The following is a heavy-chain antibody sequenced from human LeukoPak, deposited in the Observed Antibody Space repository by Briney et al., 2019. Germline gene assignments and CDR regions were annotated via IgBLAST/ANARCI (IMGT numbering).Heavy chain of an antibody. V-gene: IGHV3-7*01. CDR2: IKEDESEK. Sequence: GGSLRLSCTASGFTFRNYWMTWVRQAPGKGLEWVANIKEDESEKYYLDSVKGRFTIFRDNAKNSLYLQMNSLRGEDTAVYYCARATTGGDFDLWGQGTLVSVSS. D-gene: IGHD1/OR15-1a*01. J-gene: IGHJ3*01. CDR3: ARATTGGDFDL. CDR1: GFTFRNYW.